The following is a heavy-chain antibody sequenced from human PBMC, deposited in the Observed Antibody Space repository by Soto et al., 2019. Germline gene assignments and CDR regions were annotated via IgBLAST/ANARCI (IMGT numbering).Heavy chain of an antibody. Sequence: ECLTLSCAASGGTFSIYYMHWVRQAAGKRLEWVASFGTAGDPYYIASLKGRVIVSRENAKNSLYLQMNSLRAGDTAVYYCARGVRSSGYYFRAFDMWGRGTMVTVSS. CDR3: ARGVRSSGYYFRAFDM. CDR2: FGTAGDP. D-gene: IGHD3-3*01. CDR1: GGTFSIYY. V-gene: IGHV3-13*05. J-gene: IGHJ3*02.